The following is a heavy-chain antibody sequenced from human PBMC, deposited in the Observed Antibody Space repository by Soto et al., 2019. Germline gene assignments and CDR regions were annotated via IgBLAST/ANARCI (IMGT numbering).Heavy chain of an antibody. D-gene: IGHD6-6*01. Sequence: EVQLVQSGAEVKKPGESLKISCKGSGYSFSSHWIGWVRQMPGKGLEWMGIIYPGDSNIRYSPSFEGQIDMSADRSINTAYLLLRSLKASDTATYYCARHVDEYSSASGFDYWGQGTLVTVSS. CDR3: ARHVDEYSSASGFDY. V-gene: IGHV5-51*01. J-gene: IGHJ4*02. CDR1: GYSFSSHW. CDR2: IYPGDSNI.